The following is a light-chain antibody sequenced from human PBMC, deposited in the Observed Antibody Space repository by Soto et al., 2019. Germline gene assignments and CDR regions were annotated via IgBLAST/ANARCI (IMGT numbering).Light chain of an antibody. V-gene: IGLV2-14*01. Sequence: QSVLTQPASVSGSPGQSITISCTGTSGDVGGYNYVSWYQQYPGKAPKLMIYDVTSRPSGVSNRFSGSKSGNTASLTISGLQAEDEADYYCSSYTTRSTGVFGGGTKLTVL. CDR2: DVT. J-gene: IGLJ3*02. CDR1: SGDVGGYNY. CDR3: SSYTTRSTGV.